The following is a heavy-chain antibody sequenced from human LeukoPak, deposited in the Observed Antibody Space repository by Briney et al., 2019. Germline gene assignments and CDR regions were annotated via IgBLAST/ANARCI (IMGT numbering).Heavy chain of an antibody. CDR3: ARRAGDYSHPYDY. V-gene: IGHV3-7*03. D-gene: IGHD3-22*01. J-gene: IGHJ4*02. CDR2: IMQDGSEK. CDR1: GFTFSSYW. Sequence: GRSLRLSCAASGFTFSSYWMSWVRQAPGKGLEWVANIMQDGSEKYYVDSVKGRFTISRDNAKNTLYLQMNSLRAEDTAVYYCARRAGDYSHPYDYWGQGTLVTVSS.